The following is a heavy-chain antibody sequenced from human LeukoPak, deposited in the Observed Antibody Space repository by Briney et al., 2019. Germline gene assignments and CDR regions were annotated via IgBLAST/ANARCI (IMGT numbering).Heavy chain of an antibody. V-gene: IGHV5-10-1*01. Sequence: GESLKISCKGSGYSFTSYWISWVRQMPGKGLEWMGRIDPSDSYTNYSPSFQGHVTISADKSISTAYLQWSSLKASDTAMYYCARRPPFGATSGSYYYYYGMDVWGQGTTVTVSS. D-gene: IGHD1-26*01. CDR2: IDPSDSYT. CDR3: ARRPPFGATSGSYYYYYGMDV. J-gene: IGHJ6*02. CDR1: GYSFTSYW.